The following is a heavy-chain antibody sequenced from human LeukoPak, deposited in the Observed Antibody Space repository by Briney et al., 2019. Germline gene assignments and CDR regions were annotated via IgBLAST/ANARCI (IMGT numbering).Heavy chain of an antibody. CDR3: ARDVDKLNYMDV. Sequence: ASVKVSCKASGYTFTSYDINWVRQATGQGLEWMGIINPSGGSTSYAQKFQGRVTMTRDTSTSTAYMELSSLRSEDTAVYYCARDVDKLNYMDVWGKGTTVTISS. CDR2: INPSGGST. CDR1: GYTFTSYD. V-gene: IGHV1-46*01. J-gene: IGHJ6*03. D-gene: IGHD5-12*01.